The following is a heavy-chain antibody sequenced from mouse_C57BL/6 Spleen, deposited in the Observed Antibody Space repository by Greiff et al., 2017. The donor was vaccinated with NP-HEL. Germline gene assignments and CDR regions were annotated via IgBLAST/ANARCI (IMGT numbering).Heavy chain of an antibody. V-gene: IGHV1-53*01. J-gene: IGHJ4*01. CDR1: GYTFTSYW. Sequence: QVQLQQPGPELVKPGASVKLSCKASGYTFTSYWMHWVKQRPGQGLEWIGNINPSNGGTNYNEKFKSKATLTVDKSSSTAYMQLSSLTSEDSAVYYCARASYGNYKGYAMDYWGQGTSVTVSS. CDR3: ARASYGNYKGYAMDY. CDR2: INPSNGGT. D-gene: IGHD2-10*01.